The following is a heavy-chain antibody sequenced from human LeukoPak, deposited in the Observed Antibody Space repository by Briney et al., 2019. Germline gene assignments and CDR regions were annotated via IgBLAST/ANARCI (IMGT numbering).Heavy chain of an antibody. CDR3: ARVRIYGSGSDHFDY. J-gene: IGHJ4*02. V-gene: IGHV4-39*07. CDR2: IYSRGST. CDR1: GGSISSSNYY. Sequence: SETLSLTCIVSGGSISSSNYYWGWIRQSPGKGLEWIGSIYSRGSTYYNPSLKSRVIVSSDMSKNQFSLKLSSVTAADTAVYYCARVRIYGSGSDHFDYWGQGTLVTVSS. D-gene: IGHD3-10*01.